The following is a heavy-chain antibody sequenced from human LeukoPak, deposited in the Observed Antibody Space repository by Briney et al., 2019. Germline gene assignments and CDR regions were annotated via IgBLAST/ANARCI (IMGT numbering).Heavy chain of an antibody. J-gene: IGHJ4*02. V-gene: IGHV4-4*07. CDR1: GGSMSSYF. CDR3: ARGVYIAAAQYGY. D-gene: IGHD6-13*01. Sequence: SETLSLTCTVSGGSMSSYFWSWIRQPAGNGLEWIGRIYVGGTTNYNPSLKSRVTISVDTSKNQFSLKLSSVTAANTAVYYCARGVYIAAAQYGYWGQGTLVTVSS. CDR2: IYVGGTT.